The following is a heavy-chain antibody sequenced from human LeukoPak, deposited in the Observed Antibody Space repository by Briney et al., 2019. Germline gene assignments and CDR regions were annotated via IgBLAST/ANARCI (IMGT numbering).Heavy chain of an antibody. D-gene: IGHD2-2*01. J-gene: IGHJ6*02. V-gene: IGHV3-15*01. Sequence: GGSLRLSCAASGFTFSNAWMSWVRQAPGKGLGWVGRIKSKTDGGTTDYAAPVKGRFTISRDDSKNTLYLQMNSLKTEDTAVYYCTTCVVVPAAENFYGMDVWGQGTTVTVSS. CDR3: TTCVVVPAAENFYGMDV. CDR1: GFTFSNAW. CDR2: IKSKTDGGTT.